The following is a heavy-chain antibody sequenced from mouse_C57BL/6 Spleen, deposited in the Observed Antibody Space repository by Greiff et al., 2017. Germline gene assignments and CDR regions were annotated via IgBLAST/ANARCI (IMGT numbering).Heavy chain of an antibody. CDR2: IRNKANGYTT. Sequence: EVQGVESGGGLVQPGGSLSLSCAASGFTFTDYYMSWVRQPPGKALEWLGFIRNKANGYTTEYSASVKGRFTISRDNSQSILYLQMNALRAEDSATYYCARWDYYSNPFDYWGQGTTLTVSS. CDR1: GFTFTDYY. D-gene: IGHD2-5*01. CDR3: ARWDYYSNPFDY. J-gene: IGHJ2*01. V-gene: IGHV7-3*01.